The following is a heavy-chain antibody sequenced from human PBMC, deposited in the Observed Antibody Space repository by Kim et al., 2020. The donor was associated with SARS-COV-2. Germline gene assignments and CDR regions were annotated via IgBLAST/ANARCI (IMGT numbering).Heavy chain of an antibody. CDR3: AKTPHPFWRMAMDV. J-gene: IGHJ6*03. D-gene: IGHD3-3*01. Sequence: DSVKGRFTISRDNAKNSLYLQMNSLRAEDTALYYCAKTPHPFWRMAMDVWGKGTTVTVSS. V-gene: IGHV3-9*01.